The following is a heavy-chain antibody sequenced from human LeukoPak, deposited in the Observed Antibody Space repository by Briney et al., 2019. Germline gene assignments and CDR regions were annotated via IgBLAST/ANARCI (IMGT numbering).Heavy chain of an antibody. CDR1: GGSISSSNW. CDR3: ARKDYGDYRLFDP. Sequence: SETLSLTCAVSGGSISSSNWWSWVRQPPGKGLEWIGKIYHSGSTNSNPSLKSRVTISVDKSKNQFYLKLSSVTAADTAMYYCARKDYGDYRLFDPWGQGTLVTVSS. V-gene: IGHV4-4*02. D-gene: IGHD4-17*01. J-gene: IGHJ5*02. CDR2: IYHSGST.